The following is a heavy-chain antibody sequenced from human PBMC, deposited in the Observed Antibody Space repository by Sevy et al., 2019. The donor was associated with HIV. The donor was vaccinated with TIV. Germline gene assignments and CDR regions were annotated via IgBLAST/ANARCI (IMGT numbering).Heavy chain of an antibody. CDR3: VRGLQTHCDRTACPLDY. CDR2: IGTLADT. J-gene: IGHJ4*02. Sequence: GGSLRLSCAASGFTFSGSDMHWVRQAKGKGLEWISSIGTLADTFYADSVKGRFTISRDNAQSYLYLHMGSLKVGDTALYFCVRGLQTHCDRTACPLDYWGQGTLVTVSS. D-gene: IGHD2-21*01. CDR1: GFTFSGSD. V-gene: IGHV3-13*01.